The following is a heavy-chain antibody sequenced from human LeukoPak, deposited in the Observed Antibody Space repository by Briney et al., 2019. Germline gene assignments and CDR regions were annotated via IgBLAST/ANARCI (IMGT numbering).Heavy chain of an antibody. D-gene: IGHD3-10*01. J-gene: IGHJ4*02. Sequence: GGSLRLSCAASGFTFSSYGMHWVRQAPGKGLEWVAVISYDGSNKYYADSVKGRFTISRDNSKNTLYLQMNSLRAEDTAVYYCVKGDYYASGSYQETFDYWGQGALVTVSS. V-gene: IGHV3-30*18. CDR2: ISYDGSNK. CDR3: VKGDYYASGSYQETFDY. CDR1: GFTFSSYG.